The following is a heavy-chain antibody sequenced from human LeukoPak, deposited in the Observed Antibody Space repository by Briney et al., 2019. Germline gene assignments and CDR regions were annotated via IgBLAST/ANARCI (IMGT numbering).Heavy chain of an antibody. CDR3: AREKVSTGGIDY. J-gene: IGHJ4*02. Sequence: GGSLRLSCAASGFTFSSYSMNWVRQAPGKGLEWVSSISSSSSYIYYADSVKGRFTISRDNAKNSLYLQMNSLRAEDTAVYYCAREKVSTGGIDYWGQGTLVTVSS. CDR2: ISSSSSYI. V-gene: IGHV3-21*01. CDR1: GFTFSSYS. D-gene: IGHD2-2*01.